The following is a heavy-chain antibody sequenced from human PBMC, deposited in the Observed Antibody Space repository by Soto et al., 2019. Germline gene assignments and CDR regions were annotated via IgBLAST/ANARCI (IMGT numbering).Heavy chain of an antibody. D-gene: IGHD6-13*01. CDR3: ARDFKRYSRPPGPLDY. Sequence: QVQLRESGPGLVKPSQTLSLTCTVSGDSISSGDYYWSWIRQPPGKGLEWIGCIYYSGNTYYNPSHKRRFSISVATSKNQFSLQLSSVTVADTAVYYCARDFKRYSRPPGPLDYWGRGTLVTVSS. J-gene: IGHJ4*02. V-gene: IGHV4-30-4*01. CDR1: GDSISSGDYY. CDR2: IYYSGNT.